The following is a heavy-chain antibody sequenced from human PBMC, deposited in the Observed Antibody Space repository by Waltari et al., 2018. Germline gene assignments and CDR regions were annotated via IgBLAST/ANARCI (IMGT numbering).Heavy chain of an antibody. J-gene: IGHJ1*01. Sequence: QVQLVQSGSELKKPGASVKVSCKASGYTFTSYAMNWVRQAPGQGLEWMGWINTNTGNPTYAQGFTGRFVFSLDTSVSTAYLQISSLKAEDTAVYYWARGGLYYDSSGYYLEYFQHWGQGTLVTVSS. CDR2: INTNTGNP. V-gene: IGHV7-4-1*02. CDR1: GYTFTSYA. D-gene: IGHD3-22*01. CDR3: ARGGLYYDSSGYYLEYFQH.